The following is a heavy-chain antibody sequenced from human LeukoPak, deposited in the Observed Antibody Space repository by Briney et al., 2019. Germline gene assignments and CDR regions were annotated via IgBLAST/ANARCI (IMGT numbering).Heavy chain of an antibody. CDR2: INYSGTT. CDR1: GFTFSSYW. Sequence: LRLSCAASGFTFSSYWMSWVRQPPGKGPEWMGTINYSGTTYYNPSLKSRVTVSVDTSKNQFSLRLSSVTAADTAVYFCARYVVTRGYSFDYWGQGTLVTVSS. V-gene: IGHV4-34*01. CDR3: ARYVVTRGYSFDY. D-gene: IGHD4-23*01. J-gene: IGHJ4*02.